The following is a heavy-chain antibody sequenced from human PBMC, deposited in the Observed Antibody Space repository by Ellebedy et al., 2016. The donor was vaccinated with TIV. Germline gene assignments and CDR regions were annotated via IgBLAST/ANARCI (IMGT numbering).Heavy chain of an antibody. D-gene: IGHD2/OR15-2a*01. CDR1: GFTFSDYY. CDR2: IASRSGTI. V-gene: IGHV3-11*01. CDR3: AKGDVPLVLHYYYGMDV. J-gene: IGHJ6*02. Sequence: GGSLRLSCAASGFTFSDYYMSWIRQAPGKGLEWVSYIASRSGTIYYADSVEGRFTISRDNSKNTLYLQMNSLRAEDTAVYYCAKGDVPLVLHYYYGMDVWGQGTTVTVSS.